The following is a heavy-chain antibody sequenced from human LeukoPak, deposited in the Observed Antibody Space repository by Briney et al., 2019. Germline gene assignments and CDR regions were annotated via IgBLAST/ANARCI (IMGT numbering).Heavy chain of an antibody. Sequence: ASVKVSCKASGYTFTGYYLHWVRQTPGQGLEWMGWINPNSGGTNYAQNFQGWVTMTRDRSISTAYMELSRLRSDDTAVYYCTRGTTRITTSVVYYFDFWGQGTLVTVSS. CDR3: TRGTTRITTSVVYYFDF. CDR2: INPNSGGT. CDR1: GYTFTGYY. J-gene: IGHJ4*02. D-gene: IGHD3-10*01. V-gene: IGHV1-2*04.